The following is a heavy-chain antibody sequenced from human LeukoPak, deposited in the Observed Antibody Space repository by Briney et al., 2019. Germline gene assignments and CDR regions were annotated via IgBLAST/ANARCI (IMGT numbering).Heavy chain of an antibody. Sequence: ASVKVSCKASGYTFTSYGISWVRQAPGQGLEWMGWISAYNGNTNYAQKLQGRVTMTTDTSTSTAYMELRSLRSEDTAVYYCATARPWSHPRNFDYWGQGTLVTVSS. CDR1: GYTFTSYG. CDR3: ATARPWSHPRNFDY. V-gene: IGHV1-18*01. J-gene: IGHJ4*02. D-gene: IGHD2-15*01. CDR2: ISAYNGNT.